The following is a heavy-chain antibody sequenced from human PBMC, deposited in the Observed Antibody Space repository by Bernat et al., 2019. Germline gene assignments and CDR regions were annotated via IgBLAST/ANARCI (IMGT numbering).Heavy chain of an antibody. CDR2: IIAYNGNT. V-gene: IGHV1-18*01. CDR3: ARDLRIAAAALGY. CDR1: GYAFINYG. Sequence: QVQQVQSGAEEKKPGASVKVSCKASGYAFINYGFTWVRQAPGQGLEWMGWIIAYNGNTNYAHRFQGRVTMTTDTSTTTAYMELRSLRSDDTAVYFCARDLRIAAAALGYWGQGTLVTVSS. D-gene: IGHD6-13*01. J-gene: IGHJ4*02.